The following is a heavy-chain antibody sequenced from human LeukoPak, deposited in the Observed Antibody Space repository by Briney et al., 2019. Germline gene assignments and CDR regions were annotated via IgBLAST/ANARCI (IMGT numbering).Heavy chain of an antibody. CDR1: GYTFTGYY. Sequence: GASVKVSCKASGYTFTGYYMHWVRQAPGQGLEWMGWINPDSGGTNYAQKFQGRVTMTRDTSISTAYMELSRLRSDDTAVYYCARGMYNWNDSPGLQWGQGTLVTVSS. V-gene: IGHV1-2*02. D-gene: IGHD1-20*01. J-gene: IGHJ4*02. CDR3: ARGMYNWNDSPGLQ. CDR2: INPDSGGT.